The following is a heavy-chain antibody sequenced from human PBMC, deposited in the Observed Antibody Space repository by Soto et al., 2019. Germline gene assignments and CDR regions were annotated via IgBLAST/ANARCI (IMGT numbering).Heavy chain of an antibody. D-gene: IGHD3-22*01. CDR1: GGSISSYY. CDR2: ISYSGST. Sequence: QVQLQESGPGLVKPSETLSLTCTVSGGSISSYYWSWIRQPPGKGLEWIGYISYSGSTNYNPSLTSRVTISVDTSKNQFSLKLSSVTAADTAVYYCARYERSYYDSSGTDAFDIWGQGTMVTVSS. J-gene: IGHJ3*02. V-gene: IGHV4-59*01. CDR3: ARYERSYYDSSGTDAFDI.